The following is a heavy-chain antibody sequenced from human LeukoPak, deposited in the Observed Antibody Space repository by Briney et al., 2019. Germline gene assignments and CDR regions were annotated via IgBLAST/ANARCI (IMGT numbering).Heavy chain of an antibody. CDR1: GGSISSSSYY. J-gene: IGHJ3*02. CDR3: ARGRTVTTAADAFDI. CDR2: ISLSVGT. D-gene: IGHD4-17*01. V-gene: IGHV4-39*01. Sequence: PSETLSLTCTVSGGSISSSSYYWGWIRQPPGKGLEWIGSISLSVGTYYNPSLKSRVTISVDTSKNQFSLKLSSVTAADTAVYYCARGRTVTTAADAFDIWGQGTMVTVSS.